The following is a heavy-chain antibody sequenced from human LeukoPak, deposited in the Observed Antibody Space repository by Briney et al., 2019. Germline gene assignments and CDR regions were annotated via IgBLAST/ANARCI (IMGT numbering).Heavy chain of an antibody. CDR3: ARSQYCGGDCYLRLFDY. Sequence: GGSLRLSCAVSGFTFSSYEMNWVRQAPGKGLEWVSYISSSGSTIYYADSVKGRFTISRDNAKNSLYLQMNSLRAEDTAVYYCARSQYCGGDCYLRLFDYWGQGTLVTVSS. CDR2: ISSSGSTI. J-gene: IGHJ4*02. V-gene: IGHV3-48*03. D-gene: IGHD2-21*02. CDR1: GFTFSSYE.